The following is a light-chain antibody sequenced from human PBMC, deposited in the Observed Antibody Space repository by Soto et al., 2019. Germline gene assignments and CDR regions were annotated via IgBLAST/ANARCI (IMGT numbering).Light chain of an antibody. CDR2: EVS. Sequence: QSALTQPASVSGSPGQSITISCTGTSSDVGGYNYVSWYQQHPGKAPKLMIYEVSNRPSGVSNRFSGSKSGNTASLTISGIQAEDEADYYCSSYTSSSVVVFGGGPKVTVL. V-gene: IGLV2-14*01. CDR1: SSDVGGYNY. CDR3: SSYTSSSVVV. J-gene: IGLJ2*01.